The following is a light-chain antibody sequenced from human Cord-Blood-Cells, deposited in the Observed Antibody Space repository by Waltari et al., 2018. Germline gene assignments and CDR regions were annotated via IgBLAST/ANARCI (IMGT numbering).Light chain of an antibody. V-gene: IGLV1-44*01. Sequence: QSVLTQPPSASGTPGQRVTISCSGSSSNIGSNTVNWYQQPPGTAPKRLIYSNNQRPSGVPARFSGSKSATSASLAISGLQSEDEADYYCAAWDDSLNGVVFGGGTKLTVL. J-gene: IGLJ2*01. CDR1: SSNIGSNT. CDR2: SNN. CDR3: AAWDDSLNGVV.